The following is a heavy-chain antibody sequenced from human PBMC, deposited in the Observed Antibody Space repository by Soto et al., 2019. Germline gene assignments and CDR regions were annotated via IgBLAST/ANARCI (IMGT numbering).Heavy chain of an antibody. D-gene: IGHD6-13*01. V-gene: IGHV1-2*04. CDR3: ASGWGIARKLDY. Sequence: QVQLVQSGAEVKKPGASVKVSCKASGYTFTGYYMHWVRQAPGQGLEWMGWINPNSGGTNYAQKFQGWXXRXRXXSISTAYMGLSRLRSDDTAVYYCASGWGIARKLDYWGQGTLGTVSS. CDR2: INPNSGGT. CDR1: GYTFTGYY. J-gene: IGHJ4*02.